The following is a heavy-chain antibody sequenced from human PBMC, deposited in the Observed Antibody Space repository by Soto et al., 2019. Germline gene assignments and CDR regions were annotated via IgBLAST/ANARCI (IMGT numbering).Heavy chain of an antibody. CDR1: GGSITSSFY. Sequence: QLQLQESGPGLVKPSETLSLSCTVSGGSITSSFYWGWIRQPPGKGLEWIGSIYVTGNTYYNPSLKGRVTISADTSKNQFSPNLISVTAADTAVYYCRSSSRYSTDVWGQGATVTVSS. D-gene: IGHD6-13*01. CDR2: IYVTGNT. V-gene: IGHV4-39*01. J-gene: IGHJ6*02. CDR3: RSSSRYSTDV.